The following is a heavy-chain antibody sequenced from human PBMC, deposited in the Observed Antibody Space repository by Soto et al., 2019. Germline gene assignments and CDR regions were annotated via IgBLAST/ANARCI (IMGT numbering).Heavy chain of an antibody. CDR3: VRFGGAAAGPGDY. D-gene: IGHD6-13*01. CDR2: ISSSGTTI. CDR1: EFTFSSYE. J-gene: IGHJ4*01. Sequence: PGGSLRLSCVASEFTFSSYEMNWVRQAPGKGLEWVSYISSSGTTIYYTDSVKGRFTISRDNAKKSLYLQMNSLRAEDTAVYYCVRFGGAAAGPGDYWGHGTLVRVSS. V-gene: IGHV3-48*03.